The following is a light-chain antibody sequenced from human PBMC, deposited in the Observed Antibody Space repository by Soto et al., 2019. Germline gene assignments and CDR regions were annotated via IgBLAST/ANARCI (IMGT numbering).Light chain of an antibody. CDR3: CAYSTSGTHV. J-gene: IGLJ1*01. CDR2: DVN. V-gene: IGLV2-14*03. CDR1: SSDVGSYDY. Sequence: QSGPTQPGAVSGCPGQSITFSCTGNSSDVGSYDYVSWHQQHPGKAPKLIIYDVNNRPSGVPSRFSGSKSGNTASLIISGLQTEDGADYYCCAYSTSGTHVLGTGTKVTVL.